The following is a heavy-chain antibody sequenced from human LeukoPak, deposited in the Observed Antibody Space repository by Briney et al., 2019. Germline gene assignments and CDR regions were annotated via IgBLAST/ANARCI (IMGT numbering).Heavy chain of an antibody. D-gene: IGHD3-9*01. CDR1: GFTFSSYA. CDR3: AKDVPYYDILTGYYQYYFDY. Sequence: GGSLRLSCAASGFTFSSYAMSWVRQAPGKGLEWVSAISGSGGSTYYADSVKGRFTISRDNFKNTLYLQMNSLRAEDTAVYYCAKDVPYYDILTGYYQYYFDYWGQGTLVTVSS. V-gene: IGHV3-23*01. J-gene: IGHJ4*02. CDR2: ISGSGGST.